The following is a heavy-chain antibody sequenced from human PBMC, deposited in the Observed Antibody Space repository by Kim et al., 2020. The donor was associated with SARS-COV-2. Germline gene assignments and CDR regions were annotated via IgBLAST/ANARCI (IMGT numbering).Heavy chain of an antibody. CDR1: GFTFSRFW. J-gene: IGHJ4*02. Sequence: GGSLRLSCAASGFTFSRFWMSWVRQAPGKGLEWVANINEDGSDKYCVDSVKGRFTISRDNAKNSLYLQMNSLGAEDTAVYYCARDGYGGYDKTFDYWGQGTRVTVSS. CDR3: ARDGYGGYDKTFDY. D-gene: IGHD5-12*01. CDR2: INEDGSDK. V-gene: IGHV3-7*03.